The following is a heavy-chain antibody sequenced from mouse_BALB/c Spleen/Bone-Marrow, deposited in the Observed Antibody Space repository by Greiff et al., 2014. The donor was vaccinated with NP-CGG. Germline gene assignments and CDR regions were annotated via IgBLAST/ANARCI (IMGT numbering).Heavy chain of an antibody. D-gene: IGHD2-14*01. Sequence: VQLQQSGAELARPGASVKLSCKASGYTFSSYWMQWVKQRPGQGLEWIGSIYPGDGDTRYTQKFKGKATLTADKSSSTAYMQLSSLASEDSAVYYCARGAYYGYDGFAYWGQGTLVTVSA. CDR2: IYPGDGDT. J-gene: IGHJ3*01. CDR3: ARGAYYGYDGFAY. CDR1: GYTFSSYW. V-gene: IGHV1-87*01.